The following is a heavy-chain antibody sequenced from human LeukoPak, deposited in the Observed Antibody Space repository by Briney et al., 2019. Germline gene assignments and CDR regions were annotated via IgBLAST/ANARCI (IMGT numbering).Heavy chain of an antibody. CDR2: IYYSGST. J-gene: IGHJ4*02. CDR1: GGSISSGDYY. CDR3: AKLGIAVAGTGY. D-gene: IGHD6-19*01. V-gene: IGHV4-30-4*01. Sequence: SETLSLTCTVSGGSISSGDYYWSWIRQPPGKGLEWIGYIYYSGSTYYNPSLKSRVTISVDTSKNQFSLKLSSVTAADTAVYYCAKLGIAVAGTGYWGQGTLVTVSS.